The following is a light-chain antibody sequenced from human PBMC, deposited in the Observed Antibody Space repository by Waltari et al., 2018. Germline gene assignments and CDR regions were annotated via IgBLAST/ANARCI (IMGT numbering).Light chain of an antibody. CDR2: TRT. Sequence: DIQMTHSPSSLSASVGDRATITCRASQNITPSLNWFQQKPGRVPQLLIDTRTNLRGGVPSRFSCGGSGTEFTLNIANVQPDDFATYYCQQSKSVPYTFAQGTKLEI. CDR3: QQSKSVPYT. V-gene: IGKV1-39*01. J-gene: IGKJ2*01. CDR1: QNITPS.